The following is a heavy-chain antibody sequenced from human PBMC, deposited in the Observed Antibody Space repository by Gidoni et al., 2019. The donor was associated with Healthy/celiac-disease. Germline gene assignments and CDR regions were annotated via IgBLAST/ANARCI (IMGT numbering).Heavy chain of an antibody. CDR3: AREDAKTRASDY. CDR2: IIPILGIA. D-gene: IGHD2-2*01. Sequence: QVQLVQSGAEVKKPGSSVKVSCKASGGTFSSYTLSWVRQAPGQGLEWMGRIIPILGIANYAQKFQGRVTITADKSTSTAYMELSSLRSEDTAVYYCAREDAKTRASDYWGQGTLVTVSS. J-gene: IGHJ4*02. CDR1: GGTFSSYT. V-gene: IGHV1-69*08.